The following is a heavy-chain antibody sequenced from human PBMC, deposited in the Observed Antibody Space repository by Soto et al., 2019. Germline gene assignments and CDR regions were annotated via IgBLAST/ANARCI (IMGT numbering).Heavy chain of an antibody. CDR1: GFTFRSFT. D-gene: IGHD6-13*01. CDR2: ISSNSAYI. J-gene: IGHJ5*02. Sequence: PGGSLRRACAASGFTFRSFTMNWGRQAPGKGLEWVSTISSNSAYIYYTDALRGRFTISRDNAKNSLHLQMNSLRAEDTAVYYCTRDASRDSSARGWFDPWGPGTLVTVSS. CDR3: TRDASRDSSARGWFDP. V-gene: IGHV3-21*01.